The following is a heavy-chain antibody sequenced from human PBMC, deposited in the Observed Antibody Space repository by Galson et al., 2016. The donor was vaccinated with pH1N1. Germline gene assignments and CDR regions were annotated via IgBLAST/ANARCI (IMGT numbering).Heavy chain of an antibody. CDR3: ARGGSCYDY. D-gene: IGHD1-26*01. V-gene: IGHV1-69*05. CDR2: ISRMFGAP. Sequence: SVKVSCKASGGTFTIYAINWVRQAPGQGLEWTGGISRMFGAPNYPNHFQDRVPITTDDPTRTAYLGLMSLRSEDTAVYYCARGGSCYDYWGQGTLVTVAS. J-gene: IGHJ4*02. CDR1: GGTFTIYA.